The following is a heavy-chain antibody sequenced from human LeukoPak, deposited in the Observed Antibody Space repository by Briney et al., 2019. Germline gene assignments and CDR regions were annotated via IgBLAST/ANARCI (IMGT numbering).Heavy chain of an antibody. Sequence: GSLTLSCPSSGFTFSSYAMSWVRPADGRGGGWVSAVSGISNSTYYADSVKGRFTISRDNSKNTLYLLMNSLRAEDTAVYYCAKWGCSGGSCYPFAYWGQGTLVTVSS. J-gene: IGHJ4*02. D-gene: IGHD2-15*01. CDR1: GFTFSSYA. CDR3: AKWGCSGGSCYPFAY. V-gene: IGHV3-23*01. CDR2: VSGISNST.